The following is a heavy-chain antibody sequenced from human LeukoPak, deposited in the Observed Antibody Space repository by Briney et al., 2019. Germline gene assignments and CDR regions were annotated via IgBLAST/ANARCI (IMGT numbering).Heavy chain of an antibody. V-gene: IGHV3-9*01. Sequence: PGRSLRLSCAASGFTFDDYAMHWVRQAPGKGLEWVSGISWTSGSMDYADSVKGRFTISRDNAKNSLYLHMNSLRAEDTALYYWSKDIARPGCDILVGDYYYGIDVWGHGTTVTVSS. CDR2: ISWTSGSM. J-gene: IGHJ6*02. CDR3: SKDIARPGCDILVGDYYYGIDV. D-gene: IGHD2-2*01. CDR1: GFTFDDYA.